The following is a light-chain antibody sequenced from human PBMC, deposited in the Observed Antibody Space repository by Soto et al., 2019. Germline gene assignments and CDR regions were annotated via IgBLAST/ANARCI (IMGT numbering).Light chain of an antibody. CDR1: QSVGNS. V-gene: IGKV3-15*01. J-gene: IGKJ2*01. CDR2: GAS. Sequence: VVLTQSPGTLSVSPGEGVTLSCRASQSVGNSMAWYQQKPGQAPRLLIFGASTRVTGIPARFSGSGSGTEFTHTITSLQSDDFAVYYCQQYNYCPEYTFGPGTKLEIK. CDR3: QQYNYCPEYT.